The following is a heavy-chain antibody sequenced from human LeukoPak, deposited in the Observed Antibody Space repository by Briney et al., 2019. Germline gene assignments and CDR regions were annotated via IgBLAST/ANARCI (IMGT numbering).Heavy chain of an antibody. CDR1: GGSISSYY. CDR3: ARVTLFRGAQIDS. V-gene: IGHV4-59*01. D-gene: IGHD3-10*01. J-gene: IGHJ4*02. CDR2: IYYSGST. Sequence: KPSETLSLTCTVSGGSISSYYWSWIRQPPGKGLEWIGYIYYSGSTNYNPSLKSRVTISVDTSKNQFSLKLSSVTAADTAVYFCARVTLFRGAQIDSWGQGTLVTVSS.